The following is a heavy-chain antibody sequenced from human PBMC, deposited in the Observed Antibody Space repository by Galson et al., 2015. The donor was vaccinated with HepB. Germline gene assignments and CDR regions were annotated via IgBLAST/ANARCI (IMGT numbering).Heavy chain of an antibody. V-gene: IGHV3-23*01. CDR3: AKGKPGCSGGSCRSGWYYGMDV. J-gene: IGHJ6*02. CDR1: GFTFSSYA. CDR2: ISGSGGST. D-gene: IGHD2-15*01. Sequence: SLRLSCAASGFTFSSYAMSWVRQAPGKGLEWVSAISGSGGSTYYADSVKGRFTISRDNSKNTLYLQMNSLRAEDTAVYYCAKGKPGCSGGSCRSGWYYGMDVWGQGTTVTVSS.